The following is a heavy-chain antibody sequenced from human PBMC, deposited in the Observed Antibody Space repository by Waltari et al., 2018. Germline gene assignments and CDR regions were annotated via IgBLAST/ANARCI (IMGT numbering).Heavy chain of an antibody. CDR1: GFTFTRSW. V-gene: IGHV3-7*03. CDR3: ARTGDDY. CDR2: INQGGSDK. D-gene: IGHD1-1*01. J-gene: IGHJ4*02. Sequence: EVQLVESGGGLVQPGGSLRLSCEAFGFTFTRSWMSWVRQGPGKGLECVANINQGGSDKNYVDSVKGRFTISRDNARNSLYLQMNSLRAEDTAVYYCARTGDDYWGQGTLVTVSS.